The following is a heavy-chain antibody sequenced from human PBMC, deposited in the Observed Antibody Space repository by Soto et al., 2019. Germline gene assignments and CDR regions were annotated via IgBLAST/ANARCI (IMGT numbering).Heavy chain of an antibody. CDR2: INAGNGNT. Sequence: QVQLVQSGAEEKKPGASVKVSCKASGYTFTSYAMHWVRQAPGQRLEWMGWINAGNGNTKYSQKFQGRVTITRDTSASTAYMELSSLRSEDTAVYYCARVEGLGGWTPFGYWGQGTLVTVSS. CDR3: ARVEGLGGWTPFGY. V-gene: IGHV1-3*05. D-gene: IGHD6-19*01. CDR1: GYTFTSYA. J-gene: IGHJ4*02.